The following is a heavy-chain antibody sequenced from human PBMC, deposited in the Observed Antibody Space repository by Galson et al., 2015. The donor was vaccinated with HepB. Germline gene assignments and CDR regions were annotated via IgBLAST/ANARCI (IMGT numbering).Heavy chain of an antibody. J-gene: IGHJ4*02. CDR2: IFSGGTT. Sequence: SLRLSCAASEFTVNSNYMAWVRQAPGVGLEWVSVIFSGGTTHYADSVKGRFALSRDISKNTLYLQMNSLRAEDTAVYYCARLEVGAFRSGSQSFDCWGQGTLVTVSS. CDR1: EFTVNSNY. CDR3: ARLEVGAFRSGSQSFDC. V-gene: IGHV3-66*01. D-gene: IGHD3-3*01.